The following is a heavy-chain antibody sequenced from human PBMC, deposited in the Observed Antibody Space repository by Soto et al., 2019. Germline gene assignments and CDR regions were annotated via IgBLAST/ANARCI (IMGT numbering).Heavy chain of an antibody. J-gene: IGHJ3*02. Sequence: SETLSLTCTVSGGSISHFYWSWIRQSPGKGLEWLGYIYDSGSTSYNPSLRSRVTMSMDTSKTQFSLNLSSVTAADTAVYFCAAFFYCIVTGPFEFDIRAQG. CDR3: AAFFYCIVTGPFEFDI. CDR2: IYDSGST. CDR1: GGSISHFY. D-gene: IGHD5-18*01. V-gene: IGHV4-59*01.